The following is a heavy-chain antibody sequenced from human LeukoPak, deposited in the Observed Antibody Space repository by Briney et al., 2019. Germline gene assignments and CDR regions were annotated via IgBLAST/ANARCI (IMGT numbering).Heavy chain of an antibody. Sequence: GGSLRLSCAASGFTFSSYAMSWVRQAPGKVLEWVSAISGSGGSTYYADSVKGRFTISRDNYKNTLYLQMNSLRAEDTAVYYCAKGKYYYDSSGPDYWGQGTLVTVSS. V-gene: IGHV3-23*01. D-gene: IGHD3-22*01. CDR1: GFTFSSYA. CDR3: AKGKYYYDSSGPDY. J-gene: IGHJ4*02. CDR2: ISGSGGST.